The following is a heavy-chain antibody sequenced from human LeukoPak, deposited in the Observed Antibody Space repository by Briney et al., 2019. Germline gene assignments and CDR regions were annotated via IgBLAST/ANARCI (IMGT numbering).Heavy chain of an antibody. D-gene: IGHD3-16*01. Sequence: GGSLRLSCAASGFTFSTYGMLWVRQAPGQGPEWVALIRYDGSNKYYADSVKGRFTISRDNSKNTLYLQMNSLRDEDTGVYYCAKGLRTGVGPYMGYHYYMDVWGKGATVTVSS. CDR2: IRYDGSNK. V-gene: IGHV3-30*02. J-gene: IGHJ6*03. CDR3: AKGLRTGVGPYMGYHYYMDV. CDR1: GFTFSTYG.